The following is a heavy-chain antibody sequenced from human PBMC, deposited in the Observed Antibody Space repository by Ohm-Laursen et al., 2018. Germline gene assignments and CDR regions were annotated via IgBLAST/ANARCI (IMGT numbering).Heavy chain of an antibody. CDR2: ITHDGHET. D-gene: IGHD3-16*01. V-gene: IGHV3-7*01. J-gene: IGHJ4*02. CDR1: GFPFSNHA. CDR3: VLGEWLDY. Sequence: SLRLSCSASGFPFSNHAMGWVCQAPGKGLEWVANITHDGHETFYVDSVKGRFTISRDNAKNSLYLQMNSLRAEDTAVYYCVLGEWLDYWGQGTLVTVSS.